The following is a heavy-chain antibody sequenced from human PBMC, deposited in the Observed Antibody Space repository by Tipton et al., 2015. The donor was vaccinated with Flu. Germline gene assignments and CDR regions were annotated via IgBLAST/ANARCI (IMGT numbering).Heavy chain of an antibody. D-gene: IGHD2-15*01. CDR3: AGELGYCSGGGYICRRLGFGP. CDR2: IYHSGST. V-gene: IGHV4-4*02. Sequence: TLSLTCAVSGGSISSSNWWSWVRQPPGKGLEWIGEIYHSGSTNYNPSLKSRVTISVDKSKNQVSLKLSSVTAADTAVCYCAGELGYCSGGGYICRRLGFGPWGQGSLVTDSA. J-gene: IGHJ5*02. CDR1: GGSISSSNW.